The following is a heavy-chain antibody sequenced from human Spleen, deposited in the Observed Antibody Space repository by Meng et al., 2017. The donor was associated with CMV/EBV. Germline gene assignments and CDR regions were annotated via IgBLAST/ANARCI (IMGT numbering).Heavy chain of an antibody. V-gene: IGHV3-30*02. CDR3: AKDSTRNWFGGFDAFDI. Sequence: GESLKISCAASGFTFSSYGMHWVRQAPGKGLEWVAFIRYDGSNKYYADSVKGRFTISRDNSKNTLYLQMNSLRAEDTAVYYCAKDSTRNWFGGFDAFDIWGQGTMVTVSS. D-gene: IGHD3-10*01. CDR1: GFTFSSYG. J-gene: IGHJ3*02. CDR2: IRYDGSNK.